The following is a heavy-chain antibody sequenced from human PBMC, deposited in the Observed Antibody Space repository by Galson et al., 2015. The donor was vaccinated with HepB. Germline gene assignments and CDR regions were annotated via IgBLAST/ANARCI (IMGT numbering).Heavy chain of an antibody. V-gene: IGHV3-21*01. Sequence: SLRLSCAASGFTFSSYSMNWVRQAQGKGLEWVSSISSSSSYIYYADSVKGRFTISRDNAKNSLYLQMNSLRAEDTAVYYCARDQTYHYDSSGYNGAFDIWGRGTMVTVSS. CDR1: GFTFSSYS. J-gene: IGHJ3*02. CDR3: ARDQTYHYDSSGYNGAFDI. CDR2: ISSSSSYI. D-gene: IGHD3-22*01.